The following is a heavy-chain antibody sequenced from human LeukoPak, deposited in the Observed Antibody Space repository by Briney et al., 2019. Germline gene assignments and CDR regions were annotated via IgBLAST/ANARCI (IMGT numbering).Heavy chain of an antibody. CDR3: ARDLRRGAARPSLAGY. V-gene: IGHV3-30*04. D-gene: IGHD6-6*01. CDR2: ISYDGSNK. Sequence: GGSLRLSCAASGFTFSSYAMHWVRQAPGKGLEWVAVISYDGSNKYYADSVKGRFTISRDNSKNTLYLQMNSLRAEDTAVYYCARDLRRGAARPSLAGYWGQGTLVTVSS. CDR1: GFTFSSYA. J-gene: IGHJ4*02.